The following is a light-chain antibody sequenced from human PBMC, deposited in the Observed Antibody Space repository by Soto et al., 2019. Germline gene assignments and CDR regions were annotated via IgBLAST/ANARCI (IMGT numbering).Light chain of an antibody. J-gene: IGKJ3*01. CDR3: QQLNSYPPF. Sequence: DIQLTQSPSFLSASVGDRDTITCRASQGISSYLAWYQQKPGKAPKLLIYAASTLQSGVPSRFSGSGSGTEFTLTISSLQPEDFATYYCQQLNSYPPFFGPGTKVDIK. V-gene: IGKV1-9*01. CDR1: QGISSY. CDR2: AAS.